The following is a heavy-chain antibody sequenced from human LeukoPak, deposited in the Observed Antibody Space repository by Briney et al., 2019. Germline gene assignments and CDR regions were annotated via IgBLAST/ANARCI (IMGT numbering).Heavy chain of an antibody. CDR3: AKDLWFGEPSFDY. J-gene: IGHJ4*02. V-gene: IGHV3-23*01. Sequence: GGSQRLSCAASGFTFSSYAMSWVRQAPGKGLEWVSDISGSGGSTYYADSVKGRFTISRDNSKNTLYLQMNSLRAEDTAVYYCAKDLWFGEPSFDYWGQGTLVTVSS. CDR2: ISGSGGST. D-gene: IGHD3-10*01. CDR1: GFTFSSYA.